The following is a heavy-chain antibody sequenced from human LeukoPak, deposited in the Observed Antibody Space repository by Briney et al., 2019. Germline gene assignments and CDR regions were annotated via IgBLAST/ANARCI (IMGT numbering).Heavy chain of an antibody. CDR2: INHSGST. J-gene: IGHJ6*04. CDR3: ARGGPGGMDV. Sequence: SETLPLTCAVYGGSFSGYYWSWIRQPPGKGLEWIGEINHSGSTNYNPSLKSRVTISVDTSKNQFSLKLSSVTAADTAVYYCARGGPGGMDVWGKGTTVTVSS. CDR1: GGSFSGYY. V-gene: IGHV4-34*01.